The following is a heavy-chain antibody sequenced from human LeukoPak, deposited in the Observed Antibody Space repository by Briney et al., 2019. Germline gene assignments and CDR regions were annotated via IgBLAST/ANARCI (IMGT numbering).Heavy chain of an antibody. Sequence: ASVKVSCKASGYTFTSYYMHWVRQAPGQGLEWMGIINPSGGSTSYAQKFQGRVTMTRDTSTSTVFMELSSLRSEDTAVYYCARADPADYFDYWGQGTLVTVSS. CDR2: INPSGGST. CDR1: GYTFTSYY. CDR3: ARADPADYFDY. J-gene: IGHJ4*02. V-gene: IGHV1-46*01.